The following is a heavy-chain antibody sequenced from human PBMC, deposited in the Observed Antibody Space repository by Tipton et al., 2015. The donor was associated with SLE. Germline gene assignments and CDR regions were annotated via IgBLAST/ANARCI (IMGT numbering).Heavy chain of an antibody. CDR2: ISYDGSNK. D-gene: IGHD5-18*01. CDR3: AQGYNYGFES. CDR1: GFTFSSYG. V-gene: IGHV3-30*19. J-gene: IGHJ4*02. Sequence: SLRLSCAASGFTFSSYGMHWVRQAPGKGLEWVAVISYDGSNKYYADSVKGRFTISRDNSKNTLYLQMNSLRAEDTAIYYCAQGYNYGFESWGQGTLVTVSS.